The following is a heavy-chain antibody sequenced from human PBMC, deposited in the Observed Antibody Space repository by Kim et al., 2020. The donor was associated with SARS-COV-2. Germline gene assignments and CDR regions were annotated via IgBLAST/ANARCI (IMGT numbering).Heavy chain of an antibody. CDR2: IYYSGSA. V-gene: IGHV4-39*07. CDR1: GGPISNSVYY. Sequence: SETLSLTCTVSGGPISNSVYYWGWIRQPPGKGLEWIGSIYYSGSAFYNPSLKSRLTISVDTSKNQFSLQLSSVTAADTAVYYCARDYGAWSYYNYWGLGT. CDR3: ARDYGAWSYYNY. D-gene: IGHD3-10*01. J-gene: IGHJ4*02.